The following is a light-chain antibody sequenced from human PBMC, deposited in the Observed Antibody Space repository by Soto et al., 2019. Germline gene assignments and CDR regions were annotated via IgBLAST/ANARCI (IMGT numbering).Light chain of an antibody. CDR2: EVS. J-gene: IGLJ1*01. CDR1: STDFVGYNR. V-gene: IGLV2-18*01. Sequence: QSALTQPPSVSGSPGQSVTISCTGTSTDFVGYNRVSWYQQPPGTAPKLMIYEVSKRPSGVPDRFSGSKSGNTASLTISGLHAADEADYYCSLYASDNAYVFGTGTKVTV. CDR3: SLYASDNAYV.